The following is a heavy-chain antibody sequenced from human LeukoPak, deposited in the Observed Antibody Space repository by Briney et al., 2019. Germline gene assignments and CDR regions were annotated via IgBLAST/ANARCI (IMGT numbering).Heavy chain of an antibody. J-gene: IGHJ4*02. CDR1: GGYISSGTYY. CDR2: IYYSGST. Sequence: SETLSLTCTVSGGYISSGTYYWGWIRQPPGKGLEWIGSIYYSGSTYYNPSLKCRVTISVDTSKNQFSLKLSSVTAADTAVYYCARLRIIVVVPPARLDYFDYWGQGTLVTVSS. D-gene: IGHD2-2*01. CDR3: ARLRIIVVVPPARLDYFDY. V-gene: IGHV4-39*01.